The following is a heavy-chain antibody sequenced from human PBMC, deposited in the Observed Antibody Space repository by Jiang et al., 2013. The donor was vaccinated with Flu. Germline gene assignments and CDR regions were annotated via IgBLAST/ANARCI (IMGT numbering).Heavy chain of an antibody. J-gene: IGHJ4*02. CDR2: INHSGST. CDR3: ARGPLLYCTNGVCSIDY. Sequence: LLKPSETLSLTCAVYGGSFSGYYWSWIRQPPGKGLEWIGEINHSGSTNYNPSLKSRVTISVDTSKNQFSLKLSSVTAADTAVYYCARGPLLYCTNGVCSIDYWGQGTLVTVSS. V-gene: IGHV4-34*01. D-gene: IGHD2-8*01. CDR1: GGSFSGYY.